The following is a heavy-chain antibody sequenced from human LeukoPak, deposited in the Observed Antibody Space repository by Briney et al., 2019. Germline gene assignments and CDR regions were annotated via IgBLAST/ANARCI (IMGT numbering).Heavy chain of an antibody. CDR1: GGTFSSYA. CDR2: IIPIFGTA. CDR3: AREEPGVMGAFDI. Sequence: SVKVSCKASGGTFSSYAISWVRQAPGQGLEWMGGIIPIFGTANYAQKFQGRVTITTDESTSAAYMELSSLRSEDTAVYYCAREEPGVMGAFDIWGQGTMVTVSS. D-gene: IGHD1-14*01. J-gene: IGHJ3*02. V-gene: IGHV1-69*05.